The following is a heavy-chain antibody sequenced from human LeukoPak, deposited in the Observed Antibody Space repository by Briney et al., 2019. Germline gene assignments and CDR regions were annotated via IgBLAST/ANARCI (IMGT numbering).Heavy chain of an antibody. CDR3: AHRRVDIVSTPFDY. CDR1: GGSISSYYWG. D-gene: IGHD5/OR15-5a*01. CDR2: IYWDDDK. V-gene: IGHV2-5*02. J-gene: IGHJ4*02. Sequence: TLSLTCTVSGGSISSYYWGWIRQPPGKALEWLALIYWDDDKRYSPSLKSRLTITKDTSKNQVVLTMTNMDPVDTATYYCAHRRVDIVSTPFDYWGQGTLVTVSS.